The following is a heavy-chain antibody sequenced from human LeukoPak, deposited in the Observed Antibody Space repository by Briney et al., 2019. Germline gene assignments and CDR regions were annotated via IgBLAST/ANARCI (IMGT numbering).Heavy chain of an antibody. CDR3: ARARLRLFDY. CDR2: IKQDGSEK. D-gene: IGHD4-17*01. J-gene: IGHJ4*02. CDR1: GFTFSNYW. V-gene: IGHV3-7*01. Sequence: PGGSLRLSCAASGFTFSNYWMNWVRQAPGKGLEWVANIKQDGSEKYYVDSVKGRFTISRDNAKNSLYLQMNSLRAEDTAVYYCARARLRLFDYWGQGTLVTVSS.